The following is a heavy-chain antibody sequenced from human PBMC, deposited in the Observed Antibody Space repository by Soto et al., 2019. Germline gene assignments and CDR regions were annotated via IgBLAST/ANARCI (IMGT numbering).Heavy chain of an antibody. CDR1: GFTFSSYS. D-gene: IGHD3-3*01. CDR2: ISSSSSYI. Sequence: EVQLVESGGGLVKPGGSLRLSCAASGFTFSSYSMNWVRQAPGKGLEWVSSISSSSSYIYYADSVKGRFTISRDNAKNSRYLQMNSLRAEDTAVYYCARDFWSYDFWSGLGAFDIWGQGTMVTVSS. V-gene: IGHV3-21*01. J-gene: IGHJ3*02. CDR3: ARDFWSYDFWSGLGAFDI.